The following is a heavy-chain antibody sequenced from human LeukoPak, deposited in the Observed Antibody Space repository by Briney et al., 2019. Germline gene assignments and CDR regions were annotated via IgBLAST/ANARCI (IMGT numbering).Heavy chain of an antibody. J-gene: IGHJ4*02. V-gene: IGHV3-30-3*01. CDR3: ARVTAAGTEVGFDY. CDR1: GFTFSSYA. Sequence: GGSLRLSCAASGFTFSSYAMHWVRQAPGKGLEWVAVISYDGSNKYYADSVKGRFTISRDNSKNTLYLQMNSLRAEDTAVYYCARVTAAGTEVGFDYWGQGTLVTVSS. D-gene: IGHD6-13*01. CDR2: ISYDGSNK.